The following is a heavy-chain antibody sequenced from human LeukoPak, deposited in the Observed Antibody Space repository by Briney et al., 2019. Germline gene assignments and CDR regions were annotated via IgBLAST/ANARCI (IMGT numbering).Heavy chain of an antibody. D-gene: IGHD3-10*01. Sequence: SGGSLRLSCAASGFTFSSYGMHWVRQAPGKGLEWVSFIRYDGSDKYYADSVRGRFTISRDNSKNTLYLQMNSLRAEDTALYYCARKIYGSDNYIDYWGQGTLVTVSS. CDR3: ARKIYGSDNYIDY. J-gene: IGHJ4*02. CDR2: IRYDGSDK. V-gene: IGHV3-30*02. CDR1: GFTFSSYG.